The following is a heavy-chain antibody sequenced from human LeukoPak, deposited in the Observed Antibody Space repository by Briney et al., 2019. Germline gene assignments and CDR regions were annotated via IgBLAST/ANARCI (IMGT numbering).Heavy chain of an antibody. CDR3: ARDMGDYNTNYFDY. J-gene: IGHJ4*02. V-gene: IGHV3-64*01. CDR2: ISSNGGST. D-gene: IGHD4-17*01. Sequence: MXXXRQAPGXGLEYVSAISSNGGSTYYANSVKGRFTISRDNSKNTLYLQMGSLRAEDMAVYYCARDMGDYNTNYFDYWGQGTLVTVSS.